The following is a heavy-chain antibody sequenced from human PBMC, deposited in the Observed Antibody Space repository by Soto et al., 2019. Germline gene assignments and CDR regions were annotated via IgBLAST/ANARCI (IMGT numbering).Heavy chain of an antibody. CDR2: IWYDGSNK. D-gene: IGHD2-2*01. CDR1: GFTFSSYG. Sequence: GGSLRLSCAASGFTFSSYGMHWVRQAPGKGLEWVAVIWYDGSNKYYADSVKGRFTISRDNSKNTLYLQMNSLRAEDTAVYYCARMGDIVVVPAAMPGTHRPHTYGMDVWGQGTTVTVSS. J-gene: IGHJ6*02. V-gene: IGHV3-33*01. CDR3: ARMGDIVVVPAAMPGTHRPHTYGMDV.